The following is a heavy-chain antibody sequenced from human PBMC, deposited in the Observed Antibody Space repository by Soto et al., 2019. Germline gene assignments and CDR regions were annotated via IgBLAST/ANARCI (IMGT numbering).Heavy chain of an antibody. D-gene: IGHD1-26*01. CDR3: ARDVGSSGSYYF. Sequence: GSLRLSCAASGFTFNSYVMSWVRQAPGKGLERVSVIGGSGGRTYYADSVKGRFTISRDNAKNSLYLQMNSLRAEDTAVYYCARDVGSSGSYYFWGQGTLVTVSS. CDR1: GFTFNSYV. V-gene: IGHV3-23*01. J-gene: IGHJ4*02. CDR2: IGGSGGRT.